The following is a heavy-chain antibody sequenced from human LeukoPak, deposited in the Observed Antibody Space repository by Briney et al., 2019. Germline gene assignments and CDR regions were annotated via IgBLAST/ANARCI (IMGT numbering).Heavy chain of an antibody. CDR3: ARLPAYYYGMDV. Sequence: GGSLRLSCAASGFAVTANYMNWVRQAPGKGLEWVSVHYSGSTTYYADSVRGRFTISRDNSKNTLYLQMNSLRVEDTAVYYCARLPAYYYGMDVWGQGTTVTVSS. J-gene: IGHJ6*02. CDR1: GFAVTANY. CDR2: HYSGSTT. V-gene: IGHV3-66*04.